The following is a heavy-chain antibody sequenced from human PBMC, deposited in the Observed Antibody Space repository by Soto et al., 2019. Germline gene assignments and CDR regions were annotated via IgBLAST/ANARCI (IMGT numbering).Heavy chain of an antibody. Sequence: GGSLRLSGEASGFIFSTNSMNWVRQVPGKGLQWLSSISSSGTFKSYGDSVKGRFTISRDNAKKSLFLQMNNLSGEDTGLYYCARDPPHGGTSSWDADSWGPGTLVTVSS. CDR1: GFIFSTNS. J-gene: IGHJ4*02. V-gene: IGHV3-21*01. CDR2: ISSSGTFK. D-gene: IGHD2-15*01. CDR3: ARDPPHGGTSSWDADS.